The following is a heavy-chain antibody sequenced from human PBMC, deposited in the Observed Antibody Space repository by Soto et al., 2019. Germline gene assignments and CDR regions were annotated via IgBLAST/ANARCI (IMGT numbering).Heavy chain of an antibody. CDR3: AKQPLWFGELSQTC. D-gene: IGHD3-10*01. V-gene: IGHV3-23*01. CDR2: ISGSGGST. CDR1: GVTFSSYA. J-gene: IGHJ4*02. Sequence: QPGGSLRLSCAASGVTFSSYAMSWVRQAPGKGLEWVSAISGSGGSTYYADSVKGRFTISRDNSKNTLYLQMDSLRAEDTAVYYCAKQPLWFGELSQTCWGQGTLVTVSS.